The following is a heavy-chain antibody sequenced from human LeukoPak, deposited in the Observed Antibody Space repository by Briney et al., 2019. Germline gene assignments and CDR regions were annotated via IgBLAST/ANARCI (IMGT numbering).Heavy chain of an antibody. Sequence: GESLKISCKASGYTFTNYWIGWVRQVPGKGLEWMGIIYSPSFRGQVIISADKSIRTAYLQWTSLKASDTAMYYCARHTGEGSHFQHWGQGSLVTVSS. D-gene: IGHD3-16*01. CDR3: ARHTGEGSHFQH. CDR2: I. CDR1: GYTFTNYW. J-gene: IGHJ1*01. V-gene: IGHV5-51*01.